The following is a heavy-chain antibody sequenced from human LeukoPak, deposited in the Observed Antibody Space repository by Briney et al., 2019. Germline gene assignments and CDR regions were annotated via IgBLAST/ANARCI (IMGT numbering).Heavy chain of an antibody. CDR3: ARECLESRCWS. Sequence: PSETLSLTCTVSGGSISSSSYYWSWIRQPPGKGLEWIGEINRSGNTNYNPSLKSRLTMSLDMSKNHFSLKLTSVTAADTAVYYCARECLESRCWSWGQGTLVTVSS. CDR2: INRSGNT. D-gene: IGHD5/OR15-5a*01. V-gene: IGHV4-39*02. J-gene: IGHJ4*02. CDR1: GGSISSSSYY.